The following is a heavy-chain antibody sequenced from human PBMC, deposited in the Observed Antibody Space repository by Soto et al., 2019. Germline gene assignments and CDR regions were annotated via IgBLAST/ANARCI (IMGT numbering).Heavy chain of an antibody. CDR2: INHSGNT. J-gene: IGHJ5*02. V-gene: IGHV4-39*01. CDR1: GGSIGTSAYY. Sequence: LSLTCAVSGGSIGTSAYYWGWIRQAPGKGLEWIGSINHSGNTYLSPSLKDRVTMSVDTSKNSFSLKLRSATAADTGLYYCSRRAPEGFDPWGQGTLVTVS. CDR3: SRRAPEGFDP.